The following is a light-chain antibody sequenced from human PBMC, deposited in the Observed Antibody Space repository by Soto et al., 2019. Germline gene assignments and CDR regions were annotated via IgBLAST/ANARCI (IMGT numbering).Light chain of an antibody. CDR3: LLSYSGARPL. CDR1: TGAVTSGHY. Sequence: QAVVTQEPSLTVSPGGTVTLTCGSSTGAVTSGHYPYWFQQKPGQAPRTLIYDTSNKHSWTPARFSGYLLGCKAALTLSGVQPEDEADYYCLLSYSGARPLFGGGNK. CDR2: DTS. J-gene: IGLJ2*01. V-gene: IGLV7-46*01.